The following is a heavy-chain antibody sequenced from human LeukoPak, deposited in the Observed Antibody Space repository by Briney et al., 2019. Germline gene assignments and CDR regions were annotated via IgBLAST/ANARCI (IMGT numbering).Heavy chain of an antibody. CDR2: ISAYNGNT. J-gene: IGHJ3*02. Sequence: ASVKVSCKASGYTFTSYGISWARQAPGQGLEWMGWISAYNGNTNYAQKLQGRVTMATDTSTSTAYMGLRSLRSDDTAVYYCARDTFNYYDSSGHDAFDIWGQGTMVTVSS. V-gene: IGHV1-18*01. CDR3: ARDTFNYYDSSGHDAFDI. CDR1: GYTFTSYG. D-gene: IGHD3-22*01.